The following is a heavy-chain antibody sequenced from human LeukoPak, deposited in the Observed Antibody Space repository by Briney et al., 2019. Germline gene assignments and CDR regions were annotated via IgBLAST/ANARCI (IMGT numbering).Heavy chain of an antibody. CDR1: GYIFTDYY. Sequence: ASVKVSCKASGYIFTDYYMHWVRQAPGQELGWMGRINPNSGGTNYAQKFQGRVTMTRDTSISTAYTELSSLRSEDTATYYCAREGRGGYYGFDYWGQGTLVTVSS. V-gene: IGHV1/OR15-1*02. D-gene: IGHD3-3*01. J-gene: IGHJ4*02. CDR3: AREGRGGYYGFDY. CDR2: INPNSGGT.